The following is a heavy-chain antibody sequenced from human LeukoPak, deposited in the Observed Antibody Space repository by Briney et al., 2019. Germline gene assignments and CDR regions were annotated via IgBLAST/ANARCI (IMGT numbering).Heavy chain of an antibody. D-gene: IGHD3-9*01. CDR3: ASDILTGYYGAYFDY. Sequence: GGSLRLSCAASGFTFSRYAMSWVRQAPGKGLEWVSAISGSGGSTYYADSVKGRFTISRDNSKNTLYLQMNSLRAEDTAVYYCASDILTGYYGAYFDYWGQGTLVTVSS. J-gene: IGHJ4*02. CDR2: ISGSGGST. V-gene: IGHV3-23*01. CDR1: GFTFSRYA.